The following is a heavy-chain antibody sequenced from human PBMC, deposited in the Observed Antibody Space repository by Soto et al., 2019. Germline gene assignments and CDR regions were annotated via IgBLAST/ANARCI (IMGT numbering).Heavy chain of an antibody. CDR1: GFTFSSYG. V-gene: IGHV3-33*01. J-gene: IGHJ6*02. CDR3: ARAGASGPYYYYGMDV. D-gene: IGHD2-15*01. Sequence: QVQLVESGGGVVQPGRSLRLSCAASGFTFSSYGMHWVRQAPGKGLEWVAVIWYDGSNKYYADSVKGRFTISRDNSKNTLYLQRNSRRAEETAVYYCARAGASGPYYYYGMDVWGQGTTVTVSS. CDR2: IWYDGSNK.